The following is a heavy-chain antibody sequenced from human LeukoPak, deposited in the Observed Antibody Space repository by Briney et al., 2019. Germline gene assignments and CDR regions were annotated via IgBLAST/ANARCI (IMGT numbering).Heavy chain of an antibody. CDR2: ISYDGSNK. V-gene: IGHV3-30-3*01. J-gene: IGHJ4*02. D-gene: IGHD2-15*01. CDR3: ARDYSTAATFDY. Sequence: PGGSLRLSCAASGFTFSSYAMRWVRQAPGKGLEWVAVISYDGSNKYYADSVKGRFTISRDNSKNTLYLQMNSLRAEDTAVYYCARDYSTAATFDYWGQGTLVTVSS. CDR1: GFTFSSYA.